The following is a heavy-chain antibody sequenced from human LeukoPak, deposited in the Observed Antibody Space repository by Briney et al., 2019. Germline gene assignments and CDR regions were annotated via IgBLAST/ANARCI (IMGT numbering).Heavy chain of an antibody. J-gene: IGHJ5*01. CDR2: IRHDETKE. D-gene: IGHD1-7*01. CDR3: AKENAPSTPPGELDS. V-gene: IGHV3-33*03. CDR1: GLSFSSYA. Sequence: PGGSLRLSCEVSGLSFSSYAMHWVRQAPGKGLEWVAVIRHDETKEYYADSVQGRFTISRDTPNNMLYLQMNNMRAEDTAVYYCAKENAPSTPPGELDSWYHATLV.